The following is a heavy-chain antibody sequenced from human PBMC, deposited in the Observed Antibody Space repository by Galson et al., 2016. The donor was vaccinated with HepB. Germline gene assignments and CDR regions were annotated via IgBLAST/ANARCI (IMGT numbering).Heavy chain of an antibody. Sequence: LRLSCAASGFSFSIYWMSWVRQAPGKGLEWIGYIDYTGSTYYTPSLKSRLSMSVDTSKNRFSLRLRSVTAADTAVYYCARIVRGRYGMDVWGQGTTVTVSS. CDR3: ARIVRGRYGMDV. J-gene: IGHJ6*02. CDR2: IDYTGST. V-gene: IGHV4-31*02. CDR1: GFSFSIYW. D-gene: IGHD3-16*01.